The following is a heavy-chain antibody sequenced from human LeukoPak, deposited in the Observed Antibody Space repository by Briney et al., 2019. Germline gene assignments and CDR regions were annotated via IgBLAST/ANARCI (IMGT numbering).Heavy chain of an antibody. Sequence: GSRRLSCAASGFTFSSYYIHWVCQAPGKGLVWVSRINTDGSSTAYADSVKGRFTISRDNADNTLYLQMNSLRAEDTAVYFCARVGGGSDFDYGGRETGDTVSS. D-gene: IGHD3-3*01. CDR2: INTDGSST. V-gene: IGHV3-74*01. CDR1: GFTFSSYY. J-gene: IGHJ4*02. CDR3: ARVGGGSDFDY.